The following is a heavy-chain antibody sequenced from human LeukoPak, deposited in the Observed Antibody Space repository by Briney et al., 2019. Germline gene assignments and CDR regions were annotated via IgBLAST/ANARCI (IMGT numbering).Heavy chain of an antibody. J-gene: IGHJ4*02. CDR1: GGSISSGGYY. CDR3: ARAITIFGGFDY. CDR2: IYHSGST. Sequence: PSQTLSLTCTVSGGSISSGGYYWSWIRQPPGKGLEWIGYIYHSGSTYYNPSLKSRVTISVDRSKNQFSLKLSSVTAADTAVYYCARAITIFGGFDYWGQGTLVTVSS. D-gene: IGHD3-3*01. V-gene: IGHV4-30-2*01.